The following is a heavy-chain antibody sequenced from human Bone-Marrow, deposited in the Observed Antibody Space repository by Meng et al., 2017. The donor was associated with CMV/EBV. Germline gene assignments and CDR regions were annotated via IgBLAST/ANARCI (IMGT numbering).Heavy chain of an antibody. D-gene: IGHD2-2*01. CDR2: ISSSSSYI. CDR3: ARGLREVVPAAMAVNWFDP. CDR1: GFTFSSYS. Sequence: SCKASGFTFSSYSMNWVRQAPGKGLEWVSSISSSSSYIYYADSVKGRFTISRDNAKNSLYLQMNSLRAEDTAVYYCARGLREVVPAAMAVNWFDPWGQGTLVTVSS. J-gene: IGHJ5*02. V-gene: IGHV3-21*01.